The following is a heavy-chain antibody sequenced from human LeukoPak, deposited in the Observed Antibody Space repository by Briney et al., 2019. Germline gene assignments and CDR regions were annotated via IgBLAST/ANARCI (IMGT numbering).Heavy chain of an antibody. V-gene: IGHV3-11*04. J-gene: IGHJ5*02. Sequence: GGSLRLSCAASGFTFSDYYMTWIRQAPGKGLEWVSYISSSGSTIYYADSVKGRFTISRDNAKNSLYLQMNSLRAEDTAVYYCARSSYDILTGYYNNWFDPWGQGTLVTVSS. CDR1: GFTFSDYY. D-gene: IGHD3-9*01. CDR2: ISSSGSTI. CDR3: ARSSYDILTGYYNNWFDP.